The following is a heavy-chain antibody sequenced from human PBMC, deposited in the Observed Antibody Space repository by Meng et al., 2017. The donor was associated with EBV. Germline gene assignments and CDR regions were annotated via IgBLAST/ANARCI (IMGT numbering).Heavy chain of an antibody. V-gene: IGHV4-61*01. Sequence: QGPLQEPCPGPVKPSDTLSLTCTVAGAPGSGGTYHWSWIRQPPGKELEWIGYIYDGGTTIYNPSLKSRVTILVDASKNQFSLKLSSVTTADTAVYYCAKSRSSTPGVVDYWGQGTLVTVSS. J-gene: IGHJ4*02. CDR3: AKSRSSTPGVVDY. D-gene: IGHD3-10*01. CDR2: IYDGGTT. CDR1: GAPGSGGTYH.